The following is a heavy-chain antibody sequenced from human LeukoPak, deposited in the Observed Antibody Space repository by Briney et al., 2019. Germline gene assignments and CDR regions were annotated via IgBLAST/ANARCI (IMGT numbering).Heavy chain of an antibody. CDR1: GGSFSGYY. Sequence: SETLSLTCAVYGGSFSGYYWSWIRQPPGKGLEWIGEINHSGSTNYNPSLKSRVTISVDTSKNQFSLKLSSVTAADTAVYYCARIPISFGGSAFDIWGQGTMVTVSS. J-gene: IGHJ3*02. CDR2: INHSGST. D-gene: IGHD3-10*01. V-gene: IGHV4-34*01. CDR3: ARIPISFGGSAFDI.